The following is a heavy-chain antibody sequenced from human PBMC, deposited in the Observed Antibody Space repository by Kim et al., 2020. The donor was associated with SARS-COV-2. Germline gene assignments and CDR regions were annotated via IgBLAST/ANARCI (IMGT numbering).Heavy chain of an antibody. V-gene: IGHV7-4-1*02. CDR2: INTNTGNP. D-gene: IGHD3-9*01. CDR3: ARDIPRGRLAPDYDILTGYSREFDY. J-gene: IGHJ4*02. CDR1: GYTFTSYA. Sequence: ASVKVSCKASGYTFTSYAMNWVRQAPGQGLEWMGWINTNTGNPTYAQGFTGRFVFSLDTSVSTAYLQISSLKAEDTAVYYCARDIPRGRLAPDYDILTGYSREFDYWGQGTLVTVSS.